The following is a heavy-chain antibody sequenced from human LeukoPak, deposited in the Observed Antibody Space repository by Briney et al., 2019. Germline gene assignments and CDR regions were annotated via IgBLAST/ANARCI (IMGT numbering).Heavy chain of an antibody. V-gene: IGHV4-59*01. CDR2: IYYNGGT. CDR3: ARDNPANYFDP. Sequence: SETLSLTCSVSGASITTYYWSWIRQSPAKGLEWIGYIYYNGGTNYNPSLKSRVAISIDASKSQFSLRLTSVTAADTAVYYCARDNPANYFDPWGQGTLVTVSS. CDR1: GASITTYY. D-gene: IGHD4/OR15-4a*01. J-gene: IGHJ5*02.